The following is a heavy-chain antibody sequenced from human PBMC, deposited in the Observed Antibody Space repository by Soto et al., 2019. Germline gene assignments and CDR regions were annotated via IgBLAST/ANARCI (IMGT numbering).Heavy chain of an antibody. V-gene: IGHV3-74*01. CDR2: IDKVGTDS. CDR3: ARGWFGPDV. CDR1: EFTFSGRS. Sequence: EVQLVESGGGLVQPGGSLRLSCAASEFTFSGRSVHWVRQAPGKGLVWVSGIDKVGTDSTYADSVKGRFTSARENAKNTVYLQMNSLRVEVTAVYYCARGWFGPDVWGKGTTVTVSS. D-gene: IGHD3-10*01. J-gene: IGHJ6*03.